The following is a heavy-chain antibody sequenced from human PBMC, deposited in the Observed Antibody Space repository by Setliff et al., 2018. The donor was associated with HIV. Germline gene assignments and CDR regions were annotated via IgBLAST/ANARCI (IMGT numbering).Heavy chain of an antibody. Sequence: PGGSLRLSCAASGFTFSSYWMSWVRQAPGKGLEWVSYIGRSGRNIHYADSVRGRFTISRENANNSLYLQMNSLRAEDTAVYYCAKTSSIVATGPLNYYYYMDVWGKGTTVTVSS. CDR2: IGRSGRNI. D-gene: IGHD6-13*01. CDR3: AKTSSIVATGPLNYYYYMDV. V-gene: IGHV3-48*04. CDR1: GFTFSSYW. J-gene: IGHJ6*03.